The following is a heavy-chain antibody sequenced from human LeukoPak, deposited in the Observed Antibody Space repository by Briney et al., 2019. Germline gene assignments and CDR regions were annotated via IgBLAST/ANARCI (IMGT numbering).Heavy chain of an antibody. Sequence: ASVKVSCKASGYTFTSYYMHWVRQAPGQGLEWMGIINPSGGSTGYAQKFQGRVTMTRNTSISTAYMELSSLRSEDTAVYYCARVDGTDSSELYYFDYWGQGTLVTVFS. D-gene: IGHD5-18*01. CDR2: INPSGGST. J-gene: IGHJ4*02. CDR3: ARVDGTDSSELYYFDY. V-gene: IGHV1-46*01. CDR1: GYTFTSYY.